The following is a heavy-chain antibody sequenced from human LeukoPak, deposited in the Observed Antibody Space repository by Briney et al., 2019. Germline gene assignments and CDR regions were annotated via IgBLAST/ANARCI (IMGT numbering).Heavy chain of an antibody. CDR1: GFTFSSYS. Sequence: GGSLRLSCAASGFTFSSYSMNWVRQAPGKGLEWVSSISSSSSYIYYADSVKGRFTISRDYAKNSLYLQMNSLRAEDTAVYYCAREGCSSTSCYWEDAFDIWGQGTMVTVSS. CDR3: AREGCSSTSCYWEDAFDI. CDR2: ISSSSSYI. J-gene: IGHJ3*02. D-gene: IGHD2-2*01. V-gene: IGHV3-21*01.